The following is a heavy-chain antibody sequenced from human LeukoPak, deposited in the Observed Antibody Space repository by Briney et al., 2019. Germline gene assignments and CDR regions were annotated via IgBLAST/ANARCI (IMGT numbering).Heavy chain of an antibody. J-gene: IGHJ5*02. CDR3: ARDRTTVGWFDP. CDR1: GGSISSYY. CDR2: IYYSGST. D-gene: IGHD1-26*01. V-gene: IGHV4-59*01. Sequence: SETLSLTCTVSGGSISSYYWSWIRQPPGKGLEWIGYIYYSGSTNYNPSLKSRVTISVDTSKNQFSLKLSSVTAADTAVYCCARDRTTVGWFDPWGQGTLVTVSS.